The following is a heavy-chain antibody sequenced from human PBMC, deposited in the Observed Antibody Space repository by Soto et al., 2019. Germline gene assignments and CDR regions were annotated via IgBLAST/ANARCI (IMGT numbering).Heavy chain of an antibody. CDR1: GFTFSIYA. CDR2: ISGSGGST. J-gene: IGHJ4*02. D-gene: IGHD3-16*01. V-gene: IGHV3-23*01. Sequence: EVQLLDSGGGLVQPGGSLRLSCAASGFTFSIYAMSWVRQAPGEGLERVSSISGSGGSTYYADSVKGRFTISRDNSKNTVYLHMNSLRAEDTALYYCAKASSGGGVDRLDYWGQGTLVTVSS. CDR3: AKASSGGGVDRLDY.